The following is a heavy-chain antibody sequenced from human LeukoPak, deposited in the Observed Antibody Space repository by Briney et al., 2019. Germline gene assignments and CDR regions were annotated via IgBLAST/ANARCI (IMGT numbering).Heavy chain of an antibody. CDR3: VRDRQHCSGGNCYSEDLPDY. CDR2: IDYSGST. J-gene: IGHJ4*02. CDR1: GFTFSDYY. V-gene: IGHV4-59*12. Sequence: PGGSLRLSCAASGFTFSDYYMSWIRQAPGKGLEWIGNIDYSGSTDYNPSLKSRVSISVDTSKKQFYLKLNSVTAADTAVYYCVRDRQHCSGGNCYSEDLPDYWGQGTRVTVSS. D-gene: IGHD2-15*01.